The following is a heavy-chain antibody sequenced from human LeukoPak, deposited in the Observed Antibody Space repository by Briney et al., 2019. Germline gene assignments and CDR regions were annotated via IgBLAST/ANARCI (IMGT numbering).Heavy chain of an antibody. D-gene: IGHD3-10*01. CDR2: ISFDETHK. Sequence: QPGGSLRLSCTACGFTFSNYAMHWVRQAPGKGLEWVAVISFDETHKYYADSVKGRLTISRDNSENTLYLQMNSLNTEDTAVYYCVRPKHGGLDYWGQGTLVPVSS. J-gene: IGHJ4*02. CDR1: GFTFSNYA. V-gene: IGHV3-30*01. CDR3: VRPKHGGLDY.